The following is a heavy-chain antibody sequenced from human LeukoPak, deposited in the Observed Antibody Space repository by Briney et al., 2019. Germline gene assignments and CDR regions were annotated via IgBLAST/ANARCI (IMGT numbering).Heavy chain of an antibody. J-gene: IGHJ4*02. Sequence: SETLSLTCTVSGGSISSYYWSWIRQPPGKGLEWIGYIYYSGSTNYNPSLKSQVTISVDTFKNQFSLKLSSVTAADTAVYYCARALYGDYYFDYWGQGTLVTVSS. CDR3: ARALYGDYYFDY. CDR2: IYYSGST. V-gene: IGHV4-59*01. D-gene: IGHD4-17*01. CDR1: GGSISSYY.